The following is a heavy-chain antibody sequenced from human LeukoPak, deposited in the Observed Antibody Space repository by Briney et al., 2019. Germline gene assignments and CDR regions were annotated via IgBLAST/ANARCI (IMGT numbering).Heavy chain of an antibody. D-gene: IGHD3-22*01. V-gene: IGHV1-2*06. CDR2: INPNSGGT. CDR1: GYTFTGYY. Sequence: ASVKVSCKASGYTFTGYYMLWVRQAPGQGLEWMGRINPNSGGTNYAQKFQGRVTMTRDTSISTAYMELSRLRSDDTAVYYCARVRHSTYYYDSSGYYPNWFDPWGQGTLVTVSS. CDR3: ARVRHSTYYYDSSGYYPNWFDP. J-gene: IGHJ5*02.